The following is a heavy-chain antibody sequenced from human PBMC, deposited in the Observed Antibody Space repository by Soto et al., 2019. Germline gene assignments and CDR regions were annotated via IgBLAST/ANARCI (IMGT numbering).Heavy chain of an antibody. CDR3: ARGRYNWKYDAIDY. CDR1: GFTFSSHE. J-gene: IGHJ4*02. CDR2: ISSSGPSI. Sequence: EVQLVESGGGLVQPGGSLRLSCAASGFTFSSHEMYWVRQAPGKGLEWVSYISSSGPSIFYADSVKGRFPISRDNAKKSLFLQMTCLRVEDSAVYYCARGRYNWKYDAIDYWAQGTLVTVAS. V-gene: IGHV3-48*03. D-gene: IGHD1-7*01.